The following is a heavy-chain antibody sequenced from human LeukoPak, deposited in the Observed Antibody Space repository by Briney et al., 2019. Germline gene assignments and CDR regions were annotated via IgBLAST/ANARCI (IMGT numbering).Heavy chain of an antibody. CDR1: GYTFTGYY. CDR3: ARDMSTRVTPISYAIDV. D-gene: IGHD4-23*01. Sequence: ALVKVSCKASGYTFTGYYMHWVRQAPGQGLEWMGWINPNSGGTNYAQKFQGWVTMTRDTSISTAYMELSRLRSDDTAVYYCARDMSTRVTPISYAIDVWGQGTMVTVSS. V-gene: IGHV1-2*04. CDR2: INPNSGGT. J-gene: IGHJ3*01.